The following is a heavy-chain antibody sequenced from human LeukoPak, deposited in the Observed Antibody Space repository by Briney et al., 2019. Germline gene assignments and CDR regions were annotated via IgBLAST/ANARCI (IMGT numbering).Heavy chain of an antibody. J-gene: IGHJ4*02. V-gene: IGHV5-51*01. Sequence: GESLKISCKGSGYTFTNFWIGWVRQLPGRGLEWMGIIYPDDSDTRYSPSFKGRVTISADKSITTAYLHWTRLNASDNAVYYCARVTPIKIFDFWGPGTLVTVSS. CDR1: GYTFTNFW. D-gene: IGHD5-12*01. CDR3: ARVTPIKIFDF. CDR2: IYPDDSDT.